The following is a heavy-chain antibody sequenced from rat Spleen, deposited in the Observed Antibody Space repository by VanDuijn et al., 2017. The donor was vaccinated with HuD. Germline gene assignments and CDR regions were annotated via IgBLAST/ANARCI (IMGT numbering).Heavy chain of an antibody. D-gene: IGHD1-4*01. J-gene: IGHJ2*01. CDR2: ISYDGSHT. CDR1: GFTFSDYN. V-gene: IGHV5-20*01. CDR3: TSEPTRVYFDY. Sequence: EVQLVESGGGLVQPGRSLKLSCAVSGFTFSDYNLAWVRQAPKKGLEWVATISYDGSHTYYRDSVKGRFTISRDNAKSSLYLQMDSLRSEDTATYYCTSEPTRVYFDYWGQGVMFTVSS.